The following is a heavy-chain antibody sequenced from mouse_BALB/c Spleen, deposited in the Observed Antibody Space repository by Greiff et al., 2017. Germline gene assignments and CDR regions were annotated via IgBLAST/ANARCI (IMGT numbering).Heavy chain of an antibody. Sequence: EVKLMESGGGLVQPGGSLRLSCATSGFTFTDYYMSWVRQPPGKALEWLGFIRNKANGYTTEYSASVKGRFTISRDNSQSILYLQMNTLRAEDSATYYCAREGYGNWFAYWGQGTLVTVSA. V-gene: IGHV7-3*02. CDR2: IRNKANGYTT. J-gene: IGHJ3*01. CDR3: AREGYGNWFAY. CDR1: GFTFTDYY. D-gene: IGHD2-1*01.